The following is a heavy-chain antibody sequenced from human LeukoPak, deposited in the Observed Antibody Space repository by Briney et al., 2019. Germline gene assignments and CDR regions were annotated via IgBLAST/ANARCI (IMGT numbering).Heavy chain of an antibody. CDR2: ISYDGSNK. D-gene: IGHD6-19*01. CDR3: ARESLSSGSFDY. J-gene: IGHJ4*02. V-gene: IGHV3-30-3*01. Sequence: GGSLRLSCAASGFTFSSYAMHRVRQAPGKGLEWVAVISYDGSNKYYADSEKGRFTISRDNSKNTLYLQMNSLRAEDTAVYYCARESLSSGSFDYWGQGTLVTVSS. CDR1: GFTFSSYA.